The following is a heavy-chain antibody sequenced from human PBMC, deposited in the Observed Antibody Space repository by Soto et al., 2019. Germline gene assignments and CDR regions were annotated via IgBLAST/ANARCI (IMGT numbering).Heavy chain of an antibody. Sequence: QVPLVQSGAEVKKPGASVKVSCKASGYTFTSYGISWVRQAPGQGLEWMGWISAYNGNTNYAQKLQGRVTMTTDTSTSTAYMELRSLRSDDTAVYYCARSRPYYYDSSGYPEFDYWGQGTLVTVSS. CDR3: ARSRPYYYDSSGYPEFDY. J-gene: IGHJ4*02. D-gene: IGHD3-22*01. V-gene: IGHV1-18*01. CDR2: ISAYNGNT. CDR1: GYTFTSYG.